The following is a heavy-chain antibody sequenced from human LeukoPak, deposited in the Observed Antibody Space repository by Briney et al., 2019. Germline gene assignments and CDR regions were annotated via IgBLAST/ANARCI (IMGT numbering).Heavy chain of an antibody. V-gene: IGHV5-10-1*01. Sequence: GESLRISCKGSGYSFTSYWISWVRQMPGKGLEWMGRIDPGDSYTNYSPSFQGHVTISADKSISTAYLQWSSLKASDTAMYYCARSAATRSIAVAGTGLDYWGQGTLVTVSS. J-gene: IGHJ4*02. CDR2: IDPGDSYT. D-gene: IGHD6-19*01. CDR1: GYSFTSYW. CDR3: ARSAATRSIAVAGTGLDY.